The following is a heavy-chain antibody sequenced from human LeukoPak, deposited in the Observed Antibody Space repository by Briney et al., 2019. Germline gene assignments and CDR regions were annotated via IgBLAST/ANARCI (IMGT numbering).Heavy chain of an antibody. J-gene: IGHJ6*03. CDR3: ARLKFYDSTGYSPGHYIDV. CDR2: LYPGVST. Sequence: SETLSLTCTVSGGPIYSYYWSWIRQTAGKGLEWIGRLYPGVSTNYNPSLKSRVTMSVDMSKNQFALKLSAVTAADTAVYYCARLKFYDSTGYSPGHYIDVWGKGTTVTVSS. V-gene: IGHV4-4*07. CDR1: GGPIYSYY. D-gene: IGHD3-22*01.